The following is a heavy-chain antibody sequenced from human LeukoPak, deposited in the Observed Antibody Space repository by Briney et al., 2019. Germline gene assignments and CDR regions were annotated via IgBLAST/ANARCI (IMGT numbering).Heavy chain of an antibody. D-gene: IGHD3-10*01. Sequence: PSETLSLTCTVSGGSFTSYYWSWIRQPAGKGLEWIGHIYTSGTTNYNPSLKSRDTMSIDTSKNQFALKLSSVTAADTAIYYCARDAKYYFGSRTYFFFEYWGQGTLLTVSS. J-gene: IGHJ4*02. V-gene: IGHV4-4*07. CDR1: GGSFTSYY. CDR2: IYTSGTT. CDR3: ARDAKYYFGSRTYFFFEY.